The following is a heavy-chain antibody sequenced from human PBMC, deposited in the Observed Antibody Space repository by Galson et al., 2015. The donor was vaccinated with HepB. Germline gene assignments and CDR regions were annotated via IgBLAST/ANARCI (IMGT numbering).Heavy chain of an antibody. D-gene: IGHD3-10*01. V-gene: IGHV3-43*01. CDR1: GFTFDDYT. J-gene: IGHJ4*02. CDR3: AKDGYYYGSEYYFDY. Sequence: SLRLSCAASGFTFDDYTMHWVRQAPGKGLEWVSLISWDGGSTYYADSVKGRFTISRDNSKNSLYLQMNSLRTEDTALYYCAKDGYYYGSEYYFDYSGQGTLVTVSS. CDR2: ISWDGGST.